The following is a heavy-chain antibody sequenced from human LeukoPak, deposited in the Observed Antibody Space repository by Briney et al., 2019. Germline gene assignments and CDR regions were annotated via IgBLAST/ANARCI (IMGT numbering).Heavy chain of an antibody. J-gene: IGHJ4*02. CDR3: ARALRDQWLLIDY. CDR2: ISAYNGNT. Sequence: ASVKVSCKASGYTFTSYGISWVRQAPGQRLEWMGWISAYNGNTNYAQKLQGRVTMTTDTSTSTAYMELRGPRSDDTAVYYCARALRDQWLLIDYWGQGTLVTVSS. CDR1: GYTFTSYG. V-gene: IGHV1-18*01. D-gene: IGHD6-19*01.